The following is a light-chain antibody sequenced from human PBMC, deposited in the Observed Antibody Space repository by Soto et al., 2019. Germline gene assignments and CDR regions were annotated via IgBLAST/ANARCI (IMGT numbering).Light chain of an antibody. V-gene: IGLV2-14*01. CDR2: EVS. CDR3: SSYSSSTTYV. Sequence: QSVLTQPASVSGSPRQSITISCTGTSSDVGAYNYVSWYQQHPGKAPKLMIYEVSNRPSGVSNRFSGSKSGNTASLTISGLQAEDEADYYCSSYSSSTTYVFGPGTKLTVL. J-gene: IGLJ1*01. CDR1: SSDVGAYNY.